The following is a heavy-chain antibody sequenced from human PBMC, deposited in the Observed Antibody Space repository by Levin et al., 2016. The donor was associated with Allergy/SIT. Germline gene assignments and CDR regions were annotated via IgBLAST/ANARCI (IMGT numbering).Heavy chain of an antibody. D-gene: IGHD3-10*01. CDR1: GGSISSYY. Sequence: SETLSLTCTVSGGSISSYYWSWIRQPPGKGLEWIGYIYYSGSTNYNPSLKSRVTISVDTSKNQFSLKLSSVTAADTAVYYCASLTMVRGVEGGVWGQGTTVTVSS. J-gene: IGHJ6*02. CDR2: IYYSGST. V-gene: IGHV4-59*01. CDR3: ASLTMVRGVEGGV.